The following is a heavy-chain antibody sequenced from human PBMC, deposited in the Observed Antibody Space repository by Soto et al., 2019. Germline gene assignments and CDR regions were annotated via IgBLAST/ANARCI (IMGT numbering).Heavy chain of an antibody. CDR3: ARATRYCTNGVCSTFEY. J-gene: IGHJ4*01. D-gene: IGHD2-8*01. V-gene: IGHV4-34*01. CDR1: GGSFSGYY. CDR2: INHSGRT. Sequence: SETLSLTCAVYGGSFSGYYWSWIRQPPGKGLEWIGEINHSGRTNYNPSLKSRFTISIYTSKNQFSLKLSSVTAADTAVYYCARATRYCTNGVCSTFEYWGQGTLVTVSS.